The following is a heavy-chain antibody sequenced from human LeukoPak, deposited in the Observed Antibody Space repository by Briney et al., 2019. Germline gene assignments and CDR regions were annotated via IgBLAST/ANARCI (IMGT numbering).Heavy chain of an antibody. CDR1: VFTFDVYV. D-gene: IGHD2-2*01. J-gene: IGHJ4*02. V-gene: IGHV3-20*04. CDR3: ARFIVVVPAAIPAPDY. Sequence: PGGSLRLSCAASVFTFDVYVMSCVRQSPREGLEWGSGINWNGGSTGYGDSVKGRFTISRDNAKNSLYLQMNSLRAEDTALYYCARFIVVVPAAIPAPDYWGQGTLVTVSS. CDR2: INWNGGST.